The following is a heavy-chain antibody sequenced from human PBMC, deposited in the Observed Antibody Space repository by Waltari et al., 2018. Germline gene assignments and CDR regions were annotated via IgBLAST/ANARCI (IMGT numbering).Heavy chain of an antibody. Sequence: QVQLVQSGAEVTKPGSSVKVSCKASGGTFSSYAISWVRQAPGQGLESMGGIIPIFGTANYAQKFQGRVTITTDESTSTAYMELSSLRSEDTAVYYCARDGGELELPWRFYPWGQGTLVTVSS. CDR3: ARDGGELELPWRFYP. CDR2: IIPIFGTA. J-gene: IGHJ5*02. CDR1: GGTFSSYA. V-gene: IGHV1-69*05. D-gene: IGHD1-7*01.